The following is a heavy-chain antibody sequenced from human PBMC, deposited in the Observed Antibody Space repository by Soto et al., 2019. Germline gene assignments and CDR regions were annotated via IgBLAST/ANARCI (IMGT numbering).Heavy chain of an antibody. Sequence: VASVKVSCKASGYTFTSYYMHWVRQAPGQGLELMGIINPSGGSTSYAQKFQGRVTMTRDTSTSTVYMELSSLRSEDTAVYYCARSMTTVVTRALYYYYYGMDVWGQGTTVTVYS. J-gene: IGHJ6*02. D-gene: IGHD4-17*01. CDR1: GYTFTSYY. V-gene: IGHV1-46*01. CDR3: ARSMTTVVTRALYYYYYGMDV. CDR2: INPSGGST.